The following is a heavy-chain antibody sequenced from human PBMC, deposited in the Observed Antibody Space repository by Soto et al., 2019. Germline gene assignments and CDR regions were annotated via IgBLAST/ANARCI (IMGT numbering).Heavy chain of an antibody. V-gene: IGHV4-39*01. J-gene: IGHJ5*02. Sequence: SETLSLTCTVSGGSIRSEYYHWTWIRQAPGKGLEWIGYIHYSGSTYYNPSLKSRVTISVDTSKNQFSLKLSSVTAADTAVYYCARQTYDFWSGTLPNWFDPWGQGTLVTVSS. CDR3: ARQTYDFWSGTLPNWFDP. CDR2: IHYSGST. CDR1: GGSIRSEYYH. D-gene: IGHD3-3*01.